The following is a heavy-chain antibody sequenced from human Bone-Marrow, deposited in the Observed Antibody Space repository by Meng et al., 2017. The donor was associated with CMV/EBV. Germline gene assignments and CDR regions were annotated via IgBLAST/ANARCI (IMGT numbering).Heavy chain of an antibody. CDR1: GYPFTRHA. Sequence: RVSCKASGYPFTRHAISWVRQAPGQGLEWMGWISTYDGDKNYAQKIQGRVTMTTDTSTSTAYLDLRDLTSDDTAVYYCARDVGPLDYWGQGTLVTVSS. J-gene: IGHJ4*02. CDR2: ISTYDGDK. CDR3: ARDVGPLDY. V-gene: IGHV1-18*01. D-gene: IGHD2-15*01.